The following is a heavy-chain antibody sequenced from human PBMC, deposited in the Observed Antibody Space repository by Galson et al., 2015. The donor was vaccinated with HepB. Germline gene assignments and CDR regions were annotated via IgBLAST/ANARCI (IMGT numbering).Heavy chain of an antibody. Sequence: SLRLSCAASGFTFSDYYMSWIRQAPGKGLEWVSYISSSSNYTSYADSVKGRFTISRDNAKKSLYLELSSLRAEDTAVYYCARVRVLYYFDYWGQGTLVTVSS. J-gene: IGHJ4*02. CDR1: GFTFSDYY. CDR3: ARVRVLYYFDY. V-gene: IGHV3-11*06. CDR2: ISSSSNYT.